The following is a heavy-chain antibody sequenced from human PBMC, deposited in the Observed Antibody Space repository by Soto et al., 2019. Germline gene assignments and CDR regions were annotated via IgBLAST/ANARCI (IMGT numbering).Heavy chain of an antibody. CDR1: GESISSGGYY. J-gene: IGHJ4*02. V-gene: IGHV4-31*03. Sequence: QVQLQESGPGLVKASQTLSLICSVSGESISSGGYYWSWIRHHPGKGLEWIGYIYDSESAYYNPSLKSRVSIAMDXSKNHFAMKLSSVTAADTAVYYCARASSSSSAADYWGQGTLITVSS. D-gene: IGHD6-6*01. CDR3: ARASSSSSAADY. CDR2: IYDSESA.